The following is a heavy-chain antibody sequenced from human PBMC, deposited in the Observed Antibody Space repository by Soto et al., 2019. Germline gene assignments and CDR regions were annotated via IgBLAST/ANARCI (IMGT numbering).Heavy chain of an antibody. Sequence: SGPTLVNPTQTLTLTCTFSGFSLTSNEMRVTWIRQPPGKALEWLARIDWDGEKFYSSSLRTRLTISKDSSKDQVVLTVTNMDPVDTATYYCARTTNTGTDYWGQGILVTVSS. V-gene: IGHV2-70*04. CDR1: GFSLTSNEMR. CDR3: ARTTNTGTDY. CDR2: IDWDGEK. J-gene: IGHJ4*02. D-gene: IGHD1-1*01.